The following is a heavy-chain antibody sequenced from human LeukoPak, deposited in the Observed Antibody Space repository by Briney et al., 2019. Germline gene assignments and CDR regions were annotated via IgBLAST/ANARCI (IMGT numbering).Heavy chain of an antibody. CDR3: ARGGGLDV. V-gene: IGHV3-7*03. J-gene: IGHJ6*02. CDR1: GFPFSSYW. D-gene: IGHD3-16*01. Sequence: GGSLRLSCVASGFPFSSYWMNWVRQAPGKGLEWVANIKQDGSDKYYVDSVKGRFTISRDNAKNSLYLQMSNLRAEDTAVYFCARGGGLDVWGQGATVTVSS. CDR2: IKQDGSDK.